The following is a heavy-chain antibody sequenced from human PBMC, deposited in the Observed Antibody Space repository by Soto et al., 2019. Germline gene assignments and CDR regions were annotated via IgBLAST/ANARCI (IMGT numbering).Heavy chain of an antibody. CDR2: IDQNGIT. J-gene: IGHJ6*02. CDR3: ARLNRDYYYYGMDV. V-gene: IGHV4-4*02. CDR1: GDPISSSKW. Sequence: KASETLSLTFAVSGDPISSSKWWTWVRQTPGKGLEWIGEIDQNGITNYNPSLESRVTILKDNSKNQLSLKLTSVTAVDSAVYYCARLNRDYYYYGMDVWGQGATVTVSS.